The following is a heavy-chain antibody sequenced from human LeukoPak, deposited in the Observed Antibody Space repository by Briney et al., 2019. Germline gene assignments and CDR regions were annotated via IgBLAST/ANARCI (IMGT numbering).Heavy chain of an antibody. Sequence: VASVKVSCKASGYTFTGYYMHWVRQAPGQGLEWMGWINPNSGGTNYAQKFQGRVTMTRDTSISTAYMELSRLRSDDTAVYYCARDMMVRGVIREDDAFDIWGQGTMVTVSS. CDR2: INPNSGGT. D-gene: IGHD3-10*01. CDR1: GYTFTGYY. CDR3: ARDMMVRGVIREDDAFDI. V-gene: IGHV1-2*02. J-gene: IGHJ3*02.